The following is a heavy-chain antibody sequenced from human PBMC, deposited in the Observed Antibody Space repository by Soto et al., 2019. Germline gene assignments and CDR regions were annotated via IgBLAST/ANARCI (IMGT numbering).Heavy chain of an antibody. Sequence: LRLSCAASGFTFSSYVMHWVRQAPGKGLEWVAVISYDGSNKYYADSVKGRFTISRDNSKHTLYLQMNSLRPEDTAVYYCAKDLEGYCTTTSCYTYFGLDVWGQGTTVTVSS. CDR1: GFTFSSYV. CDR3: AKDLEGYCTTTSCYTYFGLDV. D-gene: IGHD2-2*01. V-gene: IGHV3-30*18. CDR2: ISYDGSNK. J-gene: IGHJ6*02.